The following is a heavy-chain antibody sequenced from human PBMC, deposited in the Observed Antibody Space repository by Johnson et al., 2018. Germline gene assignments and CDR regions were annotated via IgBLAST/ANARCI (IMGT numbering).Heavy chain of an antibody. J-gene: IGHJ6*02. V-gene: IGHV4-34*01. D-gene: IGHD5-12*01. CDR2: INHSGST. Sequence: QVQLQQWGAGLLKASEPLSLNCAVYAGSFRGYYWSWIRQPPGTGLEWIGEINHSGSTNYNPYLKSRVTKAVDTSKNHFSLKLNCVTAADTAVYYCARGSGYDYYYNYYSMDVWGQGTTVTVSS. CDR1: AGSFRGYY. CDR3: ARGSGYDYYYNYYSMDV.